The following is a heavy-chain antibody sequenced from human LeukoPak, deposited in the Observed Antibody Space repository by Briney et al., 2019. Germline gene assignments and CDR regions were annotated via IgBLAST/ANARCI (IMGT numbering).Heavy chain of an antibody. Sequence: GGSLRLSCAASGFTVSSHYMNWVRQAPGKGLEWVSAIYSGGSPSFAGAVTGRFTISRDNSNNTLYLQMSSLRAEDTAVYYCAISWNPSFEYCGQGTLVAVSS. CDR1: GFTVSSHY. CDR2: IYSGGSP. CDR3: AISWNPSFEY. V-gene: IGHV3-53*01. J-gene: IGHJ4*02. D-gene: IGHD1-1*01.